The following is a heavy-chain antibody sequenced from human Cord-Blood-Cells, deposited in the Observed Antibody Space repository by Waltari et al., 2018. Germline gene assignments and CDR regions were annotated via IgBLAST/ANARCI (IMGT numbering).Heavy chain of an antibody. CDR2: INHSGST. CDR1: GGSFSGYY. V-gene: IGHV4-34*01. J-gene: IGHJ4*02. D-gene: IGHD1-26*01. Sequence: QVQLQQWGAGLLKPSETLSLTCAVSGGSFSGYYGSWIRQPPGKGLEWIGEINHSGSTNYNPSLKSRVTISVDTSKNQFSLKLSSVTAADTAVYYCARGSGSYYYWGQGTLVTVSS. CDR3: ARGSGSYYY.